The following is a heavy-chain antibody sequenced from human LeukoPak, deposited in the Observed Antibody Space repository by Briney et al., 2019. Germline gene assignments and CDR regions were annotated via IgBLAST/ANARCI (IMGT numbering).Heavy chain of an antibody. CDR3: ARSCRGYSYVLGGGYYYYYYMDV. Sequence: PSETLSLTCTVSGGSIGSYYWSWIRQPPGKGLELIGEINHSGSTNYNPSLKSRVTISVDTSKNQFSLKLSSVTAADTAVYYCARSCRGYSYVLGGGYYYYYYMDVWGKGTTVTVSS. D-gene: IGHD5-18*01. CDR1: GGSIGSYY. V-gene: IGHV4-34*01. J-gene: IGHJ6*03. CDR2: INHSGST.